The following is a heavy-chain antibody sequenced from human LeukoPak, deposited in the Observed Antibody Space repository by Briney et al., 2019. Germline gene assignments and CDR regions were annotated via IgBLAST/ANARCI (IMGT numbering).Heavy chain of an antibody. Sequence: GGSLRLSCAASGFTFSSYAMHWVRQAPGKGLEWVAVISYDGSNKYYADSVKGRFTISRDNSKNTLNLQMNSLRAEDTAVYYCARGFGIVRGVIYWDYWGQGTLVTVSS. CDR2: ISYDGSNK. CDR3: ARGFGIVRGVIYWDY. J-gene: IGHJ4*02. V-gene: IGHV3-30*04. D-gene: IGHD3-10*01. CDR1: GFTFSSYA.